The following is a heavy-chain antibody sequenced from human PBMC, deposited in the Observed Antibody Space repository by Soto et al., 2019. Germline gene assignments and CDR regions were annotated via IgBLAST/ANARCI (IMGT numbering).Heavy chain of an antibody. CDR2: ITHDGSQK. CDR1: GFTFRSYA. CDR3: ARSSSGSAFDI. V-gene: IGHV3-30-3*01. D-gene: IGHD6-19*01. Sequence: GGSLRLSCGVSGFTFRSYAMYWVRQAPGKGLEWVAVITHDGSQKYYADYVKGRFTIFRDNSKNTLYLQMNSLRAEDTAVYYCARSSSGSAFDIWGQGTMVTVSS. J-gene: IGHJ3*02.